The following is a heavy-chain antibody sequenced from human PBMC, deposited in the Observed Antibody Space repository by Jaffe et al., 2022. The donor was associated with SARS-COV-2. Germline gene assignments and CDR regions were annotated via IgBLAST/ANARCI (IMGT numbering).Heavy chain of an antibody. CDR1: GFTFSSYA. D-gene: IGHD1-1*01. CDR2: ISYDGSNK. V-gene: IGHV3-30-3*01. CDR3: ASLFHGGTRGTYYYYGMDV. J-gene: IGHJ6*02. Sequence: QVQLVESGGGVVQPGRSLRLSCAASGFTFSSYAMHWVRQAPGKGLEWVAVISYDGSNKYYADSVKGRFTISRDNSKNTLYLQMNSLRAEDTAVYYCASLFHGGTRGTYYYYGMDVWGQGTTVTVSS.